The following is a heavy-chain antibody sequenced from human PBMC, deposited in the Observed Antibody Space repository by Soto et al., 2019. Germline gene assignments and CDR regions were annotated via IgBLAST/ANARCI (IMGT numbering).Heavy chain of an antibody. CDR1: GDSISTFY. Sequence: SETLSLTCTVSGDSISTFYWGWIRHSPGKELEWIGYVYYTGSTNYNPSLKSRVTISVDRSKNQFSLKLTSANAADTAVYYCARGRTVRNYADDSSDYFYFFDYWGQGTQVTVSS. V-gene: IGHV4-59*01. CDR2: VYYTGST. J-gene: IGHJ4*02. D-gene: IGHD3-22*01. CDR3: ARGRTVRNYADDSSDYFYFFDY.